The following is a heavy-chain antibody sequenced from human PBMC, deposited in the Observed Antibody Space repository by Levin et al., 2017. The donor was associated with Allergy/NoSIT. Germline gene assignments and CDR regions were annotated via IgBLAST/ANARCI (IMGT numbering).Heavy chain of an antibody. D-gene: IGHD5-12*01. CDR1: GASIRTTFTY. CDR2: FFSGGTT. Sequence: SETLSLTCSVSGASIRTTFTYWGWIRQPPGKGLEWIGSFFSGGTTSYNPSLKSRLSISVDMSNNHFSLNLTSATAADTAVYYCVRHGAGYSGFDYVPFWGQGTLVTVAS. CDR3: VRHGAGYSGFDYVPF. V-gene: IGHV4-39*01. J-gene: IGHJ4*02.